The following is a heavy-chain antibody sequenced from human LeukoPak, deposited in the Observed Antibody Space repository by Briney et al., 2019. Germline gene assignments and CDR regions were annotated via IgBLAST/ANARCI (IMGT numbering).Heavy chain of an antibody. CDR3: AKDRAYSSGYPIDY. J-gene: IGHJ4*02. V-gene: IGHV3-30*18. CDR1: RFTFSSYG. D-gene: IGHD3-22*01. CDR2: ISYDGSNK. Sequence: PGGSLRLSCAASRFTFSSYGMHWVRQAPGKGLEWVAVISYDGSNKYYADSVKGRFTISRDNSKNTLYLQMNSLRAEDTAVYYCAKDRAYSSGYPIDYWGQGTLVTVSS.